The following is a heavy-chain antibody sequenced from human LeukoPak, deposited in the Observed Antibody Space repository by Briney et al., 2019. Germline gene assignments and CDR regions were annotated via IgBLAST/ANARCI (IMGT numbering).Heavy chain of an antibody. D-gene: IGHD5-18*01. CDR2: IKEDGTEE. CDR3: GRGGYSYGNRGNFCDY. V-gene: IGHV3-7*05. Sequence: GGSRRLSCGACSFSLSNYWMSWVRQAPGKGLEWVANIKEDGTEEYYVDSVKGRFTISRDNAKNALFLQMSSLRAEDTGVYYCGRGGYSYGNRGNFCDYWGQGILVTVSS. CDR1: SFSLSNYW. J-gene: IGHJ4*02.